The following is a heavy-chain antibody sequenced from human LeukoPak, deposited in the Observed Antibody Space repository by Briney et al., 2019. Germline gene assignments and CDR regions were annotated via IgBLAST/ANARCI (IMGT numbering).Heavy chain of an antibody. CDR1: GFTFGDYA. V-gene: IGHV3-49*04. Sequence: GGSLRLSCTGSGFTFGDYAMNWVRQAPGKGLEWVGFIRSKAYGGTPEYAASVKGRFTISRDDSKSIAYLQMNSLKTEDTAVYYCTRVTVGTKDYWGQGTLVTVSS. CDR3: TRVTVGTKDY. J-gene: IGHJ4*02. CDR2: IRSKAYGGTP. D-gene: IGHD5-12*01.